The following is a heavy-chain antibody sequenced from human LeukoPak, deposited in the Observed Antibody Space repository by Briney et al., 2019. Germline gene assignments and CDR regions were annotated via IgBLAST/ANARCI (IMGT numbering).Heavy chain of an antibody. V-gene: IGHV4-59*08. Sequence: SETLSLTCTVSGGSISSYYWSWIRQPPGKGLECIEYIYYSGSTMYNPSLKSRVTISVDTSTNQFSLKLSSVTAADTAVYFCARHKRLAVAGTFDYWGQGTLLTVSS. CDR2: IYYSGST. CDR3: ARHKRLAVAGTFDY. CDR1: GGSISSYY. D-gene: IGHD6-19*01. J-gene: IGHJ4*02.